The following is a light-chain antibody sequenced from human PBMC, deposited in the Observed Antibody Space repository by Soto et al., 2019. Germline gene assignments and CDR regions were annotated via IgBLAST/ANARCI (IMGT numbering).Light chain of an antibody. J-gene: IGLJ3*02. V-gene: IGLV2-23*02. CDR3: CSYAGSSTFDWV. CDR2: EVS. CDR1: SSDVGSYNL. Sequence: QSALTQPASVSGSPGQSITISCTGTSSDVGSYNLVSWYQQHPGKAPKLMIYEVSKRPSGVSNRFSGSKSGNTASLTISGLQAEDEADYYCCSYAGSSTFDWVFGGGTKPTVL.